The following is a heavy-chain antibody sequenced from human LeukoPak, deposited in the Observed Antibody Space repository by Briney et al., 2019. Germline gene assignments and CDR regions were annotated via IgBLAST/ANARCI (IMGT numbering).Heavy chain of an antibody. V-gene: IGHV4-59*01. CDR3: ARTAGGYSHYYFDY. CDR2: ISYSGST. D-gene: IGHD2-15*01. CDR1: GGSISGYY. J-gene: IGHJ4*02. Sequence: SETLSLTCTVSGGSISGYYWSWIRKPPGKGLEWIGYISYSGSTNYNPSLKSRVTMSVDTSKNQFSLRLRSVTAADTAIYFCARTAGGYSHYYFDYWGQGTLVTISS.